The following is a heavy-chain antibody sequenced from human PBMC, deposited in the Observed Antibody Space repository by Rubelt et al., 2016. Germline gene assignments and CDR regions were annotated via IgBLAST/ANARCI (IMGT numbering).Heavy chain of an antibody. CDR2: IYHSGST. V-gene: IGHV4-4*02. Sequence: GPGLAKPSGTLSLTCAVSGGSISSSNWWSWVRQPPGKGLEWIGEIYHSGSTNYNPSLKSRVTISVDKSKNQFSLKLSSVTAADTAVYYCARDRGDRRYGMDVWGQGTTVTVSS. CDR1: GGSISSSNW. D-gene: IGHD1-14*01. J-gene: IGHJ6*02. CDR3: ARDRGDRRYGMDV.